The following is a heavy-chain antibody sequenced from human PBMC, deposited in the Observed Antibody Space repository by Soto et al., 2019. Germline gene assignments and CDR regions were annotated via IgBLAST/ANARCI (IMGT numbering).Heavy chain of an antibody. CDR3: ASANEKLIIQPKFDY. Sequence: ETLSLTCTVSGGSISGYYWSWIRQPPGKGLEWIGYIYHSGSTNYNPSLKSRVTISIDTSKNQFSLKLSSVTPTHTAVYYCASANEKLIIQPKFDYWGQXTLVTVSS. J-gene: IGHJ4*02. V-gene: IGHV4-59*01. CDR1: GGSISGYY. CDR2: IYHSGST. D-gene: IGHD5-18*01.